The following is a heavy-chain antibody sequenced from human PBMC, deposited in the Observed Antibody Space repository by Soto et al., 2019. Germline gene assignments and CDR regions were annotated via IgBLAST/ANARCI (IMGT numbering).Heavy chain of an antibody. J-gene: IGHJ5*02. CDR2: IHHSGSI. CDR1: GDSISSDYYH. V-gene: IGHV4-30-4*08. Sequence: SETLSLTCTVSGDSISSDYYHWTWIRQSPGKGLEWIGYIHHSGSILYNPSLKSRVTISVDTSKNQFSLKLSSVTAADTAVYYCAQAAAGAGWFDPWGQGTLVTVSS. D-gene: IGHD6-13*01. CDR3: AQAAAGAGWFDP.